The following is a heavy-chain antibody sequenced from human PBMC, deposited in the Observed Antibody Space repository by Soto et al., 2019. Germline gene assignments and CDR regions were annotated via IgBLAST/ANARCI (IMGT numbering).Heavy chain of an antibody. CDR2: INPATGAA. Sequence: QLHLVQSGAVVKKPGASVTVSCSASGYPVTAYYMHWVRQAPGRGLEWMGGINPATGAAKYTQTFQGRVTMARDTSPSTAFMELRGLTSEDTAAFFWARGGGVGVAGSAAFDMWGQGTLVTVSS. D-gene: IGHD3-3*01. CDR3: ARGGGVGVAGSAAFDM. J-gene: IGHJ3*02. CDR1: GYPVTAYY. V-gene: IGHV1-2*02.